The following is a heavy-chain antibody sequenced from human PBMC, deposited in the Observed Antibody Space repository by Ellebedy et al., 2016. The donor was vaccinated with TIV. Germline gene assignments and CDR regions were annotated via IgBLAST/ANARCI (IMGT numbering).Heavy chain of an antibody. V-gene: IGHV3-7*03. CDR1: GFTFINAW. D-gene: IGHD5-24*01. CDR2: LKGDESET. Sequence: GGSLRLSXAASGFTFINAWMHWARQAPGKGPEWVAHLKGDESETRYVDSVEGRFTISRDNAKSLLFLQMDSLRAEDTALYYCVRGAGYILDYWGRGTLVTVSS. CDR3: VRGAGYILDY. J-gene: IGHJ4*02.